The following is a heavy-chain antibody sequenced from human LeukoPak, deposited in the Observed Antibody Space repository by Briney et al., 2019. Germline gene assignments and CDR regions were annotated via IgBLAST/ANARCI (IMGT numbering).Heavy chain of an antibody. V-gene: IGHV1-69*13. CDR3: ARDGYNSPVDY. CDR2: IIPIFGTA. D-gene: IGHD5-24*01. J-gene: IGHJ4*02. CDR1: GGTFSRHA. Sequence: ASVKVSCKASGGTFSRHAISWVRQAPGQGLEWMGGIIPIFGTANYAQKFQGRVTITADESTSTAYMELSSLRSEDTAVYYCARDGYNSPVDYWGQGTLVTVSS.